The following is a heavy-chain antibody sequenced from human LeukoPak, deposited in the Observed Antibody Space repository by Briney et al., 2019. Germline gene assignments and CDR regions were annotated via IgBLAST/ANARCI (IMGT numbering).Heavy chain of an antibody. D-gene: IGHD2-2*02. CDR2: IYTSGST. CDR1: GGSISSYY. V-gene: IGHV4-4*07. Sequence: PSETLSLTCTVSGGSISSYYWSWIRQPAGKGLEWIGRIYTSGSTNYNPSLKSRVTMSVDTSKNQFSLKLSSVTAADTAVYYCARCIPIGYCSSTSCYTREDYYYGMDVWGQGTTVTVSS. J-gene: IGHJ6*02. CDR3: ARCIPIGYCSSTSCYTREDYYYGMDV.